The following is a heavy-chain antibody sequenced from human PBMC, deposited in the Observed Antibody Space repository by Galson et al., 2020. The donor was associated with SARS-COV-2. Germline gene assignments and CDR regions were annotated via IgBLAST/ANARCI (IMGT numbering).Heavy chain of an antibody. Sequence: ASVKVSCKASGYTFTSYYMHWVRQAPGQGLEWMGIINPSGGSTSYAQKFQGRVTMTRDMSTSTVYMELSSLRSEDTAVYYCARDLTGTTSAYYYYGMDVWGQGTTVTDSS. CDR3: ARDLTGTTSAYYYYGMDV. J-gene: IGHJ6*02. V-gene: IGHV1-46*01. CDR1: GYTFTSYY. D-gene: IGHD1-20*01. CDR2: INPSGGST.